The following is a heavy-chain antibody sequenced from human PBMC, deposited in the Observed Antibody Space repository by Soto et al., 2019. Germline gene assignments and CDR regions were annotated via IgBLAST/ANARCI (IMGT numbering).Heavy chain of an antibody. CDR2: VSGTGGIT. CDR3: ARVFRAGGDYVYGLDV. CDR1: GFTFNSHA. D-gene: IGHD3-10*02. V-gene: IGHV3-23*01. Sequence: AGGSLRLSCEASGFTFNSHAMNWVRQAPGKGLEWVSVVSGTGGITYYADSVKGRFTISRDNSKNTVYLQMNSLRAEDTALYYCARVFRAGGDYVYGLDVWCQGTTVTISS. J-gene: IGHJ6*02.